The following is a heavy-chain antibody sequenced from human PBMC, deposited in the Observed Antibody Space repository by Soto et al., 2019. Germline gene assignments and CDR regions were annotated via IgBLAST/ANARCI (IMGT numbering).Heavy chain of an antibody. Sequence: QVQLVQSGGEVKRPGASVKVSCKTSGYTFSNYGITWVRQAPGQPLEWLGWISLYSDGTNYAQKFQGRVSMTTDTSTTTAYMELRSLRSDDTAVYYCARVVPGAGAWFRPCGQGTLVTVSS. J-gene: IGHJ5*02. CDR3: ARVVPGAGAWFRP. D-gene: IGHD2-2*01. V-gene: IGHV1-18*01. CDR1: GYTFSNYG. CDR2: ISLYSDGT.